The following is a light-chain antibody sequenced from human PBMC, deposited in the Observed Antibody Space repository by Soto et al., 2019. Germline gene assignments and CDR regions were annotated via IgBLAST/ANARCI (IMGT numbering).Light chain of an antibody. J-gene: IGKJ1*01. CDR1: QSISSW. Sequence: DIQMTQSPSTLSASVGDRVTITCRASQSISSWLAWYQQKPGKAPKLLIYKASSLESGVPSRFSGSGSGTEFTLTISSLQPDDFAPYYCQQYKSYSRTFGQGTKVEIK. CDR2: KAS. V-gene: IGKV1-5*03. CDR3: QQYKSYSRT.